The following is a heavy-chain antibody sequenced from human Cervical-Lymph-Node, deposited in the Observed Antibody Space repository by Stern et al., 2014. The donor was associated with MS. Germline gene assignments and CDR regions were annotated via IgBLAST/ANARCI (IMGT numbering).Heavy chain of an antibody. CDR1: GITFSHSA. CDR3: ASERYTYYDDQRPPGGFGP. CDR2: VVGLNGDT. Sequence: QLEESGPEVKKPGTSVKVSCKASGITFSHSAVQWLRQARGQRLEWIGWVVGLNGDTNYAQSFQERVTITRDMSTSTVYMELRSLRSEDTAVYYCASERYTYYDDQRPPGGFGPWGQGTLVTVSS. D-gene: IGHD5-18*01. J-gene: IGHJ5*02. V-gene: IGHV1-58*03.